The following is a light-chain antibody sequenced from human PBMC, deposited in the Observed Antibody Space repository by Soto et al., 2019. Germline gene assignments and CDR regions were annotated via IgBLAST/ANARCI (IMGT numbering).Light chain of an antibody. CDR1: QSVSSN. CDR2: GAS. V-gene: IGKV3-15*01. J-gene: IGKJ5*01. Sequence: EIVMTQSPATLSVSPGERATLSRRASQSVSSNLAWYQQKPGQAPRLLIYGASTRATGISARFSGSRSGTEFTITISSLQSEDFAVYYCQQYNNWPPTFGQGTRLEIK. CDR3: QQYNNWPPT.